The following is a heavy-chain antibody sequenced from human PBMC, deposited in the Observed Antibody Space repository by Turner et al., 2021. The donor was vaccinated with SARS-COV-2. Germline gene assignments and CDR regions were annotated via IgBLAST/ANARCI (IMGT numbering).Heavy chain of an antibody. Sequence: VQLVESWGGLVMPGGSLRLSCAASGLIFSNDWMIWVRKAPGKGLGWVGRSKTITDGGTTDDAAPVKGRFTITRDDSKNTLYLQMNSLKTEYTAVYYCTTHSAPDYWGQGTLVTVSS. J-gene: IGHJ4*02. CDR1: GLIFSNDW. CDR3: TTHSAPDY. CDR2: SKTITDGGTT. D-gene: IGHD6-13*01. V-gene: IGHV3-15*01.